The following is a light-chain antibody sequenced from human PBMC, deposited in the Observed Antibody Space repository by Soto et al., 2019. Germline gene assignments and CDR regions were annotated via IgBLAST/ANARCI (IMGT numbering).Light chain of an antibody. CDR2: RND. Sequence: QSALPQPPSASGTPGQRVTISCSTTNSRSGSNYVYWYQQLPGAAPKLLIYRNDQRPSGVPDRFSASKSGTSASLAISGLRSEDEADYFCVKWDDSLRVYVFGSGTKVTVL. CDR1: NSRSGSNY. J-gene: IGLJ1*01. CDR3: VKWDDSLRVYV. V-gene: IGLV1-47*01.